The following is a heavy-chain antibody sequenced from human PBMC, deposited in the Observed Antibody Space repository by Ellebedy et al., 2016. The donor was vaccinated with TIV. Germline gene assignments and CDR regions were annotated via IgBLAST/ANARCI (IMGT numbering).Heavy chain of an antibody. CDR2: ISYDGSNK. CDR3: AKYCSGGSCYGMDV. Sequence: GESLKISXAASGFTFSSYAMHWVRQAPGKGLEWVAVISYDGSNKYYADSVKGRFTISRDNSKNTLYLQMNSLRAEDTAVYYCAKYCSGGSCYGMDVWGQGTTVTVSS. V-gene: IGHV3-30-3*02. CDR1: GFTFSSYA. J-gene: IGHJ6*02. D-gene: IGHD2-15*01.